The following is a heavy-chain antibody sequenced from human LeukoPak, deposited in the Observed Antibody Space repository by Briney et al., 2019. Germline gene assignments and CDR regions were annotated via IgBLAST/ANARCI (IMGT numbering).Heavy chain of an antibody. J-gene: IGHJ6*03. CDR3: ARSWGAAYYYYMDV. V-gene: IGHV3-23*01. CDR2: LSGSGGST. Sequence: GGSLRLSCAASGFTFSSYAMSWVRQAPGKGLEWVSALSGSGGSTYYADSVKGRFTISRDNSKNTLYLQMNSLRAEDTAVYYCARSWGAAYYYYMDVWGKGTTVTVSS. CDR1: GFTFSSYA. D-gene: IGHD3-16*01.